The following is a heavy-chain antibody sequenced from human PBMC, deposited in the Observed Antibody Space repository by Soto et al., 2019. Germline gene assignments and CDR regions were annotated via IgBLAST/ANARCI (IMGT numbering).Heavy chain of an antibody. CDR1: GDSIISSSYY. D-gene: IGHD3-22*01. CDR3: ARHYYYYYFDY. V-gene: IGHV4-39*01. CDR2: IYYSGST. J-gene: IGHJ4*02. Sequence: SETLSLTCTVSGDSIISSSYYWGWIRQPPGKGLEWIGSIYYSGSTYYNPSLKSRVTISVDTSKNRFSLKLSSVTAADTAVYYCARHYYYYYFDYWGQGTLVTVSS.